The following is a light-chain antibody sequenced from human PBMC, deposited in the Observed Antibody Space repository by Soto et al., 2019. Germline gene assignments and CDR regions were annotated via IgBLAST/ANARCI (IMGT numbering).Light chain of an antibody. J-gene: IGKJ4*01. CDR3: QHRGYWPT. V-gene: IGKV3-11*01. CDR2: DVS. Sequence: EIALTQSPATLSLSPGERATLSCRASQSVGNYLGWYQQKSGQAPRLLISDVSQRVTGIPAKFSGSGSGTDFTLTISSLEPEDFAVYYCQHRGYWPTFSGGTKGEIK. CDR1: QSVGNY.